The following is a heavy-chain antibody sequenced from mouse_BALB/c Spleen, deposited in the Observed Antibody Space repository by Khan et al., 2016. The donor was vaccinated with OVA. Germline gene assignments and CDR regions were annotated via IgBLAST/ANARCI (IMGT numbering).Heavy chain of an antibody. CDR3: ARRDFFAY. CDR1: GFTFSDYY. J-gene: IGHJ3*01. Sequence: EVELVESGGGLVQPGGSLKLSCATSGFTFSDYYMYWVRQTLEKRLEWVAYISNGGGSTYYPDTVKGRFTISCHNAKNTLYLHMSRPQSEDTAMYYCARRDFFAYWGRGTLVTVSA. CDR2: ISNGGGST. V-gene: IGHV5-12*02.